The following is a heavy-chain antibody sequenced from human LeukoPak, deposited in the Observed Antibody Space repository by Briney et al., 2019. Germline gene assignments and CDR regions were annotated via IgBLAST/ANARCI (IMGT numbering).Heavy chain of an antibody. Sequence: GGSLRLSCAASGFTFSSYAMHWVRQAPGKGLEWVAFTRYDGSNTDYADSVKGRCTISRDNSKNTLYLQMNSLRAEDTAVYYCARDIDNGDYVVYWGQGTLVTVSS. J-gene: IGHJ4*02. V-gene: IGHV3-30*02. D-gene: IGHD4-17*01. CDR3: ARDIDNGDYVVY. CDR2: TRYDGSNT. CDR1: GFTFSSYA.